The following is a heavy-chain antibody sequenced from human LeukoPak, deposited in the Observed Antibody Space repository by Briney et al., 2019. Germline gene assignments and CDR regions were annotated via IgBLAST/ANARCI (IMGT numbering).Heavy chain of an antibody. J-gene: IGHJ3*02. CDR2: IWYDGSNE. V-gene: IGHV3-33*01. Sequence: PGGSLRLSCAASGFTFSSYGMHWVRQAPGKGLEWVAVIWYDGSNEYYADSVKGRFTISRDNSKNTLYLQMNSLRAEDTAVYYCARGYDAFDIWGQGTMVTVSS. CDR3: ARGYDAFDI. CDR1: GFTFSSYG.